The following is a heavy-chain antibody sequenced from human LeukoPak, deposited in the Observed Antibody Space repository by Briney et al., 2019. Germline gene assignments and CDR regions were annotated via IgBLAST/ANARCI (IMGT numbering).Heavy chain of an antibody. CDR1: GGSISSSSYY. D-gene: IGHD4-17*01. J-gene: IGHJ6*03. Sequence: PSETLSLTCTVSGGSISSSSYYWGWIRQPPGKGLEWIGSIYYSGSTYYNPSLKSRVTISVDTSKNQFSLKLSSVTAADTAVYYCARLTVTSLYGHYYCMDVWGKGTTVAVSS. CDR3: ARLTVTSLYGHYYCMDV. V-gene: IGHV4-39*01. CDR2: IYYSGST.